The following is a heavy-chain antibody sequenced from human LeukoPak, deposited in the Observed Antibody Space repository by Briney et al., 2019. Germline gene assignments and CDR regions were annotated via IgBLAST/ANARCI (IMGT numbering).Heavy chain of an antibody. D-gene: IGHD3-22*01. Sequence: PGGSLRLSCAASGFTFSSYSMNWARQAPGKGLEWVSSISSSSSYIYYADSVKGRFTISRDNAKNSLYLQMNSLRAEDTAVYYCARDADYYDSSGYYPLDYFDYWGQGTLVTVSS. CDR3: ARDADYYDSSGYYPLDYFDY. V-gene: IGHV3-21*01. CDR1: GFTFSSYS. CDR2: ISSSSSYI. J-gene: IGHJ4*02.